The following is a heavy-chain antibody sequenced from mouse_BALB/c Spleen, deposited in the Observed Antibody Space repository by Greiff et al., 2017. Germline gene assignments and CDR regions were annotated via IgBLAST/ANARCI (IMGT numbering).Heavy chain of an antibody. Sequence: EVQLQQSGPELVKPGASVKLSCKASGYTFTSYVMHWVKQKPGQGLEWIGYINPYNDGTKYNEKFKGKATLTSDKSSSTAYMELSSLTSEDSAVYYCARGGITTAFAYWGQGTLVTVSA. CDR1: GYTFTSYV. V-gene: IGHV1-14*01. D-gene: IGHD2-4*01. CDR3: ARGGITTAFAY. J-gene: IGHJ3*01. CDR2: INPYNDGT.